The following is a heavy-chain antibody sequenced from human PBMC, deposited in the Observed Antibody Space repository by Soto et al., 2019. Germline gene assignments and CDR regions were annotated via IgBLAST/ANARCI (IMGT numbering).Heavy chain of an antibody. CDR2: IYHSGST. CDR3: ARGERQQQRDF. Sequence: SETLSLTCAVSGDSISSSKWWSWVRQPPGKGLEWIGEIYHSGSTTYNPSLKSRVIISVDKSKNQFSLKVTSVTDADTAVYFCARGERQQQRDFWGQGTLVTVSS. CDR1: GDSISSSKW. D-gene: IGHD6-13*01. V-gene: IGHV4-4*02. J-gene: IGHJ4*02.